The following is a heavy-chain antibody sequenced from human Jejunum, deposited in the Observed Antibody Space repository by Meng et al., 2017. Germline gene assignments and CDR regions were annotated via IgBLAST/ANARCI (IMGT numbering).Heavy chain of an antibody. D-gene: IGHD2-2*01. Sequence: PVACVGRAVGAGESLRPCCGASGFIFTNSDMSWGRRSPGKGLEWVSTISGYGPDTYYSDSVMGRFTISRDNIKKTLFLQMNSLRVEDTAVYYCALAAAAFPYDWWGQGTLVTVSS. V-gene: IGHV3-23*04. CDR3: ALAAAAFPYDW. CDR1: GFIFTNSD. J-gene: IGHJ4*02. CDR2: ISGYGPDT.